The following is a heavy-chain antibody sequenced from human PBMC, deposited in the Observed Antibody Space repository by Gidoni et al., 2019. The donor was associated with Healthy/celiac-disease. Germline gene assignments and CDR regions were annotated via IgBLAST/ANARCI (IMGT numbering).Heavy chain of an antibody. Sequence: QVQLQQWGAGLLKPSDTLSLHRAVYGGSFSGYYWSWTRQPPGKGLEWIGEITHSVSPNYNPSHKRRVTISVDTSKNQFSLKLSSVTAADTAVYYCARGDRRRRFLEWLLHYFDYWGQGTLGHRLL. V-gene: IGHV4-34*01. CDR3: ARGDRRRRFLEWLLHYFDY. CDR1: GGSFSGYY. J-gene: IGHJ4*02. D-gene: IGHD3-3*01. CDR2: ITHSVSP.